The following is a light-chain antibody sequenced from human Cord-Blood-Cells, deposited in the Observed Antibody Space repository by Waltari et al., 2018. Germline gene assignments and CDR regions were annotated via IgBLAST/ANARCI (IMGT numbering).Light chain of an antibody. CDR2: GAS. V-gene: IGKV3-15*01. J-gene: IGKJ4*01. Sequence: EIVMTQSPATLSVSPGERATLSCRASQGVSSNLAWYQQKPGQAPRLLTYGASTRATGIPARFSGSRSGTEFTLTISSLQSEDFAVYYCQQYNNWPLTFGGGTKVEIK. CDR3: QQYNNWPLT. CDR1: QGVSSN.